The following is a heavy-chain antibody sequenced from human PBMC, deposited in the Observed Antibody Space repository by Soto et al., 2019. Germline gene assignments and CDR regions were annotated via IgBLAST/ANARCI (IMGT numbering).Heavy chain of an antibody. V-gene: IGHV5-51*01. D-gene: IGHD3-22*01. Sequence: GESLKISCKGSGYSFTSYWIGWVRQMPGKGLEWMGIIYPGDSDTRYSPSFQGQVTISADKSISTAYLQWSSLKASDTAMYYCARQETYYYDSSGYSPNAFDIWGQGTMVTVS. CDR2: IYPGDSDT. J-gene: IGHJ3*02. CDR1: GYSFTSYW. CDR3: ARQETYYYDSSGYSPNAFDI.